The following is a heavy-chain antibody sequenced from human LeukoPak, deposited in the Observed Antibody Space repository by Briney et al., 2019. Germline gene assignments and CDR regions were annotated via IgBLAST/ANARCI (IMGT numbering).Heavy chain of an antibody. CDR1: GGTFSSYA. CDR3: ASSVATTTLTFDY. J-gene: IGHJ4*02. D-gene: IGHD5-24*01. CDR2: IIPIFGTA. V-gene: IGHV1-69*05. Sequence: SVKVSCKASGGTFSSYAISWVRQAPGQGLEWMGRIIPIFGTANYAQKFQGRVTITTDESTSTAYMELSSLRSEHTAVYYCASSVATTTLTFDYWGQGTLVTVSS.